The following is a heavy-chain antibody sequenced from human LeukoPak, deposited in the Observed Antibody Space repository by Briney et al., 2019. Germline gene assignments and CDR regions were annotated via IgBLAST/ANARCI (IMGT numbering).Heavy chain of an antibody. Sequence: SGTLSLTCTVSGGSISSSSYYWGWVRQPPGKGLEWGGSFYNSGSTFYNPSLESRVTISVDTSKKQFSLNLKSVTAADTAVYFCLGPFCSSTNCYAKGYYFGMDVSGQGTKVTVSS. D-gene: IGHD2-2*01. CDR2: FYNSGST. V-gene: IGHV4-39*07. CDR1: GGSISSSSYY. CDR3: LGPFCSSTNCYAKGYYFGMDV. J-gene: IGHJ6*02.